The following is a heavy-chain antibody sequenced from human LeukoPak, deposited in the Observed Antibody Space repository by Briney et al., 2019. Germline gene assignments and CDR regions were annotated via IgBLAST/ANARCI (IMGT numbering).Heavy chain of an antibody. V-gene: IGHV4-39*01. CDR2: IYYSGST. CDR1: GGSISSSSYY. CDR3: ARQSRGSSWYTSPDKFDP. Sequence: LETLSPTCTVSGGSISSSSYYWGWIRQPPGKGLEWIGSIYYSGSTYYNPSLKSRVTISVDTSKNQFSLKLSSVTAADTAVYYCARQSRGSSWYTSPDKFDPWGQGTLVTVSS. D-gene: IGHD6-13*01. J-gene: IGHJ5*02.